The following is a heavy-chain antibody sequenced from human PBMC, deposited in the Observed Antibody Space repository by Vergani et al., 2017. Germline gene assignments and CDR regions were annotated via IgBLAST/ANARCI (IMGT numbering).Heavy chain of an antibody. V-gene: IGHV3-23*01. CDR1: GFTFSNSA. CDR2: ISGPGLST. D-gene: IGHD3-3*01. CDR3: ARGGHYDFWSGYRDYYYYYMDV. J-gene: IGHJ6*03. Sequence: EVHLLESGGGLVQSGGSLRLSCAASGFTFSNSAVSWVRQAPGRGLAWVSSISGPGLSTYYADSVKGRFSISRDNSKNTLYLQMNSLRAEDTAVYYCARGGHYDFWSGYRDYYYYYMDVWGKGTTVTVSS.